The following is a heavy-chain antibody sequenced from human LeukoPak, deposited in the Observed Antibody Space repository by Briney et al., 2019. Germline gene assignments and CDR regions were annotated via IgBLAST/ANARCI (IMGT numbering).Heavy chain of an antibody. V-gene: IGHV1-2*02. D-gene: IGHD3-10*01. J-gene: IGHJ4*02. Sequence: GASVKVSCKASGYTFNGYPMHWVRQAPGQGLEWMGWINPNSGATNYAQKLQGRVTMTRDTSMSTAYMELSRLGSDDTAVYYCARDRGSGSYDPVDYWGQGTLVTVSS. CDR2: INPNSGAT. CDR1: GYTFNGYP. CDR3: ARDRGSGSYDPVDY.